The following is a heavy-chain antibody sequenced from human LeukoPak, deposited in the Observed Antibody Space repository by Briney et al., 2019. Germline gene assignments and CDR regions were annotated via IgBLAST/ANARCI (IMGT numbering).Heavy chain of an antibody. CDR3: ATTLLRWYPFDY. J-gene: IGHJ4*02. CDR1: GYTFTRYY. CDR2: INPNSGGT. D-gene: IGHD4-23*01. Sequence: ASVKVSCKASGYTFTRYYMHWVRQAPGLGLEWMGWINPNSGGTNYAQKFQGRVTMTRDTSISTAYMELSRLRSDDTAVYYCATTLLRWYPFDYWGQGTLVTVSS. V-gene: IGHV1-2*02.